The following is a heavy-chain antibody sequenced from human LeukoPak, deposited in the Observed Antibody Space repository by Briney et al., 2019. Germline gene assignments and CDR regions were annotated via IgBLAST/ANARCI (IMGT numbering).Heavy chain of an antibody. CDR3: ARVGYDFWSGYLYYFNY. Sequence: SETLSLTCTVSGGSISSHYWSWIRQPPGKGLEWIGYIYYSGSTNYNPSLKSRVTISVDTSKDQFSLKLSSVTAADTAVYYCARVGYDFWSGYLYYFNYWGQGTLVTVSS. D-gene: IGHD3-3*01. CDR1: GGSISSHY. V-gene: IGHV4-59*11. CDR2: IYYSGST. J-gene: IGHJ4*02.